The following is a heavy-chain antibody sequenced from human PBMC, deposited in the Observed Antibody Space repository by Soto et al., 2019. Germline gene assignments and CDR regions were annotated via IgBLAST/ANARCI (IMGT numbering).Heavy chain of an antibody. V-gene: IGHV3-73*01. CDR1: GFTFSGSA. Sequence: EVQLVESGGGLVQPGGSLKLSCAASGFTFSGSAMHWVRQASGKGLEWVGRIRSKANSYATAYAASVKGRFTISRDDSKNTAYLQMNSLKTEDTAVYYCNWNDRNQDYWGQGTLVTVSS. CDR2: IRSKANSYAT. D-gene: IGHD1-1*01. CDR3: NWNDRNQDY. J-gene: IGHJ4*02.